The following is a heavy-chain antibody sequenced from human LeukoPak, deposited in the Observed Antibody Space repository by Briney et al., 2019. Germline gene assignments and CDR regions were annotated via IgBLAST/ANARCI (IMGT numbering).Heavy chain of an antibody. D-gene: IGHD5-12*01. Sequence: GGSLRLSCAASGFTFSNAWMSWVRQAPGKGLEWVSAISGSGGSTYYAGSVKGRFTISRDNSKNTLYLQMNSLRAEDTAVYYCARGATLSAEYFQHWGQGTLVTLS. CDR1: GFTFSNAW. J-gene: IGHJ1*01. CDR2: ISGSGGST. CDR3: ARGATLSAEYFQH. V-gene: IGHV3-23*01.